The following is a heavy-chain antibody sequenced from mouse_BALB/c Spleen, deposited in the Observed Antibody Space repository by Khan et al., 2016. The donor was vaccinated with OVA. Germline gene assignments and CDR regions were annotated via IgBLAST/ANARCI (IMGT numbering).Heavy chain of an antibody. Sequence: EVQLQESGPGLVKPSQSLSLTCTVTGYSITSEFAWNWIRQFPGNKLEWMGYISYSGNTRYNPSLKSLLSITRDTSRNQFFLQLNSVTTEDTATYYCARKDYYDYDPFPYWGQGTLVTVSA. V-gene: IGHV3-2*02. J-gene: IGHJ3*01. D-gene: IGHD2-4*01. CDR1: GYSITSEFA. CDR3: ARKDYYDYDPFPY. CDR2: ISYSGNT.